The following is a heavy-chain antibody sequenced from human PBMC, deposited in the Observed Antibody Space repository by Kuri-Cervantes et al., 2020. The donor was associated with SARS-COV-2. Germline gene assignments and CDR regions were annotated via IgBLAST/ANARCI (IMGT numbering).Heavy chain of an antibody. CDR2: ISSNGGST. V-gene: IGHV3-64*02. CDR1: GFTFSSYA. CDR3: ARGHIYCSGGSCYQYYFDY. Sequence: GGSLRLSCAASGFTFSSYAMHWVRQAPGKGLEYVSAISSNGGSTYYADSVKGRFTISRDNSKNTLYLQMGSLRAEDMAVYYCARGHIYCSGGSCYQYYFDYWGQGIQVTVSS. J-gene: IGHJ4*02. D-gene: IGHD2-15*01.